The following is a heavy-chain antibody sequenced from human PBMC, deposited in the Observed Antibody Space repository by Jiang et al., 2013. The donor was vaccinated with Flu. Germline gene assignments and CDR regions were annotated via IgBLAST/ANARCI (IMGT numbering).Heavy chain of an antibody. J-gene: IGHJ4*02. D-gene: IGHD1-26*01. Sequence: AEVKKPGASVKVSCKASGYSFTSYDIHWVRQATGHGLEWMGWINPRKGNTEYAQKFQDRVTLTSDTAKSTAYMELSSLRSDDTAIYYCARSLRIVGVQPAVYWGQGTVVTVAS. CDR3: ARSLRIVGVQPAVY. CDR1: GYSFTSYD. V-gene: IGHV1-8*01. CDR2: INPRKGNT.